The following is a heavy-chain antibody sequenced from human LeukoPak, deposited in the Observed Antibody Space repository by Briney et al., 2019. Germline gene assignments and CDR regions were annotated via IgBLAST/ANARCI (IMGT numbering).Heavy chain of an antibody. CDR3: VRDSGDGGFDY. V-gene: IGHV4-59*01. J-gene: IGHJ4*02. D-gene: IGHD5-24*01. Sequence: SETLSLTCTVSGGSITDYYWIWIRQPPGKGLEYIGYIYYNGATNYNPSLKSRVTISVDTSKNQFSLNLRSVTAADTAVYYCVRDSGDGGFDYWGQGTLVTVSS. CDR1: GGSITDYY. CDR2: IYYNGAT.